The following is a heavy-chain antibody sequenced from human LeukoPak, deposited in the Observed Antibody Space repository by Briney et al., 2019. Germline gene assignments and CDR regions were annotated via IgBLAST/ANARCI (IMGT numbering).Heavy chain of an antibody. CDR2: IPYDGNSR. Sequence: GGSLRLSCAASAFTFRSYGIHWVRQAPGKGLEWVAAIPYDGNSRYYLDSVKGRFTISRDNSKNTVYLQMNRLRVEDTAVYYCVKDTCGASLSNCFDPWGQGTPLTVSS. V-gene: IGHV3-30*02. CDR3: VKDTCGASLSNCFDP. CDR1: AFTFRSYG. J-gene: IGHJ5*02. D-gene: IGHD2-21*01.